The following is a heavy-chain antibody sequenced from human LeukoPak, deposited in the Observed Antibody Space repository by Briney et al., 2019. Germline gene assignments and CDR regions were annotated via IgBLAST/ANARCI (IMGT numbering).Heavy chain of an antibody. J-gene: IGHJ4*02. D-gene: IGHD3-9*01. CDR3: ARMPDILTGLDS. Sequence: PETLSLTCTVSGGSLSNYYWNWIRQPPGKGLEWIAYIYYSGSTNYNPSLKSRVTISLDTSKNQFSLKLSSVTTADTAVYYCARMPDILTGLDSWGQGTLVTVSS. CDR1: GGSLSNYY. V-gene: IGHV4-59*01. CDR2: IYYSGST.